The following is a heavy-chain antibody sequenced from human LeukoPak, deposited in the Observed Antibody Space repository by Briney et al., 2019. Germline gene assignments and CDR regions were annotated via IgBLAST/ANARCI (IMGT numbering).Heavy chain of an antibody. D-gene: IGHD3-10*01. CDR2: IIPILGIA. J-gene: IGHJ3*02. Sequence: SVKVSCKASGGTFSSYTISWVRQAPGQRLEWMGRIIPILGIANYAQKFQGRVTITTHKSTSTAYMELRSLRSDDTAVYHCARRRYSGSGSRAFDIWGQGPTVTASS. CDR3: ARRRYSGSGSRAFDI. CDR1: GGTFSSYT. V-gene: IGHV1-69*02.